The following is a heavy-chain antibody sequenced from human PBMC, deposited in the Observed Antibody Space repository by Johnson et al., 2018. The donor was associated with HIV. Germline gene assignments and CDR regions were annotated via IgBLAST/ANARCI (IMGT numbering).Heavy chain of an antibody. J-gene: IGHJ3*02. Sequence: QVQLVESGGGLVQPGRSLRLSCAASGFTLNSYGTHWVRQGPGKGLEWVAVIWYDGSNNYYADSVKGRFTIYRDNSKNTLYMQMTSLRAEDTAVYYWAKGIVGATADAFDIWGQGTMVTVSS. D-gene: IGHD1-26*01. CDR3: AKGIVGATADAFDI. CDR2: IWYDGSNN. CDR1: GFTLNSYG. V-gene: IGHV3-33*06.